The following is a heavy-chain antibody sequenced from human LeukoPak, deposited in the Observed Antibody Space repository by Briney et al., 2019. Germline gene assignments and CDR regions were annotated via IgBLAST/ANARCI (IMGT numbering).Heavy chain of an antibody. J-gene: IGHJ4*02. V-gene: IGHV4-59*01. CDR3: ARGLYSSSWYDY. CDR2: IYYSGST. CDR1: GGPISSYY. D-gene: IGHD6-13*01. Sequence: PSETLSLTCTVSGGPISSYYWSWIRQPPGKGLEWIGYIYYSGSTNYTPSLKSRVTISVDTSKNQFSLKLSSVTAADTAVYYCARGLYSSSWYDYWGQGTLVTVSS.